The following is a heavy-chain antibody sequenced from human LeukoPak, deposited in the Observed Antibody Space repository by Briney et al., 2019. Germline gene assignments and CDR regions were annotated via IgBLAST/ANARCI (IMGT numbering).Heavy chain of an antibody. V-gene: IGHV1-69*05. CDR2: IIPIFGTA. D-gene: IGHD1/OR15-1a*01. CDR3: ARDLTDGTPRWAIDI. Sequence: GASVKVPCKASGGTFSSYAISWVRQAPGHGLEWMGRIIPIFGTANYAQKFQGRVTITTDESTSTAYMELSSLRSEDTAVYYCARDLTDGTPRWAIDIWGQGTMVTVSS. CDR1: GGTFSSYA. J-gene: IGHJ3*02.